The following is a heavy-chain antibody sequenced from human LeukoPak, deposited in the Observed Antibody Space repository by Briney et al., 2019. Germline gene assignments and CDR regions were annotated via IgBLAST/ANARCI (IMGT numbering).Heavy chain of an antibody. J-gene: IGHJ6*02. CDR3: ASSPGYYYGMDV. CDR1: GGSFSGYY. D-gene: IGHD1-14*01. V-gene: IGHV4-34*09. Sequence: SETLSLTCAVYGGSFSGYYWSWIRRPPGKGLEWIGEINHSGSTNYNPSLKSRVTISVDTSKNQFSLKLSSVTAADTAVYYCASSPGYYYGMDVWGQGTTVTVSS. CDR2: INHSGST.